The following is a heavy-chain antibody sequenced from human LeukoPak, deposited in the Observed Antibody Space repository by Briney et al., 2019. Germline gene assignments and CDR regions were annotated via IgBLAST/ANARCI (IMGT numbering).Heavy chain of an antibody. CDR2: ISSSSSYI. CDR1: GFTFISYT. Sequence: PGGSLRLSCAASGFTFISYTMNWVRQAPGKGLEWVSSISSSSSYIYYADSVKGRFTISRDNAKHSLYLQMNSLTAEDTAVYYCARAEYTYGPRGFDFWGQGTLVTVSS. CDR3: ARAEYTYGPRGFDF. J-gene: IGHJ4*02. V-gene: IGHV3-21*01. D-gene: IGHD5-18*01.